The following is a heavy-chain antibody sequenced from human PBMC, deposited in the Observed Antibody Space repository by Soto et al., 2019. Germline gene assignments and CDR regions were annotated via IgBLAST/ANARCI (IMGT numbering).Heavy chain of an antibody. CDR1: GFTFSSYA. CDR3: AKDGILWFGELLG. D-gene: IGHD3-10*01. V-gene: IGHV3-23*01. CDR2: ISGSGGST. Sequence: ASLRLSCAASGFTFSSYAMSWVRQAPGKGLEWVSAISGSGGSTYYADSVKGRFTISRDNSKNTLYPQMNSLRAEDTAVYYCAKDGILWFGELLGWGQGTLVTVSS. J-gene: IGHJ4*02.